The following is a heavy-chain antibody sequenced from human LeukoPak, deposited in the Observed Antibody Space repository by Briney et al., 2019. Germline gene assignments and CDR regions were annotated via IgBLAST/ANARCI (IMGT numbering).Heavy chain of an antibody. CDR2: IYSGGST. V-gene: IGHV3-53*01. CDR3: ARGPGKASFGY. J-gene: IGHJ4*02. Sequence: GGSLRLSCAASGSTVSSNYMSWVRQAPGKGLEWVSVIYSGGSTYYADSVKGRFTISRDKSNNTLYLQMNSLRAEDTAVYYWARGPGKASFGYWGQGTLVTVSS. CDR1: GSTVSSNY. D-gene: IGHD3-10*01.